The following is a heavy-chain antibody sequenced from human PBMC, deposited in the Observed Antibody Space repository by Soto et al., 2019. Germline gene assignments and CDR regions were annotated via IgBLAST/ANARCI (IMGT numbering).Heavy chain of an antibody. Sequence: SETLSLTCTVSGSSISSDSSYWDWIRQPPGKGLEWIGNIYYSGTTYYNPSLKSRVTMSVDTSKNQFSLKLSSVTAADTAVYYCAVTTVTTYYYYYYGMDVWGQGTTVTVSS. J-gene: IGHJ6*02. CDR3: AVTTVTTYYYYYYGMDV. V-gene: IGHV4-39*01. CDR1: GSSISSDSSY. CDR2: IYYSGTT. D-gene: IGHD4-4*01.